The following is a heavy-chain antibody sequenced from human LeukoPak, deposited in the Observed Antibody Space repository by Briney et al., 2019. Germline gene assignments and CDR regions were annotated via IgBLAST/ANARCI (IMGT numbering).Heavy chain of an antibody. Sequence: GRSLRLSCAASGFTFDDYAMHWVRQAPGKGLEWVSGISYNSDTIAYADSVKGRFTISRDNAKNSLYLQMNSLRAEDTALYYCGKDYCGGDCYSGWYFDLWGRGTLVTVSS. D-gene: IGHD2-21*02. CDR1: GFTFDDYA. V-gene: IGHV3-9*01. CDR3: GKDYCGGDCYSGWYFDL. CDR2: ISYNSDTI. J-gene: IGHJ2*01.